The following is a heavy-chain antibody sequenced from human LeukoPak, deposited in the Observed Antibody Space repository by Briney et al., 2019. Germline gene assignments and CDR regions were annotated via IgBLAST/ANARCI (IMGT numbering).Heavy chain of an antibody. CDR1: GGSISSGSYY. CDR3: AREPNTVLDY. Sequence: SETLSLTCTVSGGSISSGSYYWSWIRQPAGKGLEWIGRIYTSGSTNYNPSLKSRVTISVDTSKNQFSLQLSSVTAADTAVYYCAREPNTVLDYWGQGTLVTVSS. CDR2: IYTSGST. D-gene: IGHD4-11*01. V-gene: IGHV4-61*02. J-gene: IGHJ4*02.